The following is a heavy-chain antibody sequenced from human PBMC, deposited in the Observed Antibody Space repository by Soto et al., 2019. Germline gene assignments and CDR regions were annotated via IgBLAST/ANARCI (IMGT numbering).Heavy chain of an antibody. CDR1: GFTFSDYY. D-gene: IGHD3-10*01. CDR2: ISSSSSYT. CDR3: ARDSPLWFGELLGVMDV. Sequence: GSLRLSCAASGFTFSDYYMSWIRQAPGKGLEWVSYISSSSSYTNYADSVKGRFTISRDNAKNSLYLQMNSLRAEDTAVYYCARDSPLWFGELLGVMDVWGQGPTVTVSS. V-gene: IGHV3-11*06. J-gene: IGHJ6*02.